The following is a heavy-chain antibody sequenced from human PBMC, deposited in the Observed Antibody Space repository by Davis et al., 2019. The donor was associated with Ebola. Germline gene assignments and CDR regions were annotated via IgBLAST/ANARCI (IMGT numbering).Heavy chain of an antibody. CDR2: LYTGGST. CDR3: ARELLFDAFDI. CDR1: GFAVSSNY. V-gene: IGHV3-53*01. D-gene: IGHD2-15*01. Sequence: GESLKISCAASGFAVSSNYMNWVRQAPGKRLEWVSILYTGGSTYYADSVKGRFTISRDSSKNTLYLQMNSLRDEDTAFYYCARELLFDAFDIWGQGTLVTVSS. J-gene: IGHJ3*02.